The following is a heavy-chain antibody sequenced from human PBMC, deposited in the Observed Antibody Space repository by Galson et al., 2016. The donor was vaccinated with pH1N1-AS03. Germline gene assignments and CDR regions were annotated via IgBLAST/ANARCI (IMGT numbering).Heavy chain of an antibody. D-gene: IGHD1-26*01. Sequence: CAISGDSVSSNTAAWNWIRQSPSRGLEWLGRTYYRSKWYKWYNDYAVFVTSRITITPDTSKNQFSLQLKFVTPEDTAIYYCARDHLGAGPAFDYWGQGTLVTVSS. V-gene: IGHV6-1*01. CDR3: ARDHLGAGPAFDY. J-gene: IGHJ4*02. CDR2: TYYRSKWYKWYN. CDR1: GDSVSSNTAA.